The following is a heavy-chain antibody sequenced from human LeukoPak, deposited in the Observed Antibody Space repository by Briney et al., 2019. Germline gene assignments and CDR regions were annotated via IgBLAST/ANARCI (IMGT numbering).Heavy chain of an antibody. V-gene: IGHV4-59*01. D-gene: IGHD3-16*01. J-gene: IGHJ3*02. Sequence: SETLSLTCTVSGGSISSYYWSWIRQPPGKGLEWIGYIYYSGSTSYNPSLKSRVTISVDTSKNQFSLKLSSVTAADTAVYYCARRGAPPPFDIWGQGTMVTVSS. CDR2: IYYSGST. CDR1: GGSISSYY. CDR3: ARRGAPPPFDI.